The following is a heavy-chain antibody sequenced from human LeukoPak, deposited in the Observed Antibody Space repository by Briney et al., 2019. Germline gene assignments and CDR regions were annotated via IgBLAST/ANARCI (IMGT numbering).Heavy chain of an antibody. Sequence: AGGSLRLSCAASGFTFSSYAMHWVRQAPGKGLEWVAVISYDGSNKYYADSVKGGFTISRDNSKNTLYLQMNSLRAEDTAVYYCARDSSSGWYYFDHWGQGNLVTVSP. D-gene: IGHD6-19*01. CDR1: GFTFSSYA. V-gene: IGHV3-30-3*01. CDR2: ISYDGSNK. CDR3: ARDSSSGWYYFDH. J-gene: IGHJ4*02.